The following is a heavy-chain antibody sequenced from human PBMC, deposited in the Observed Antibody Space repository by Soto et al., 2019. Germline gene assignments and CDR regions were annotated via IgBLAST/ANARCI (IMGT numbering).Heavy chain of an antibody. CDR1: GFTFTSAA. J-gene: IGHJ4*02. CDR3: ARGLNSSSWYYFDY. Sequence: SVKVSCKASGFTFTSAAVQWVRQARGQRLEWIGWIVVGSGNTNYAQKFQERVTMTRDTSTSTVYMELSSLRSEDTAVYYCARGLNSSSWYYFDYWGQGTLVTV. V-gene: IGHV1-58*01. D-gene: IGHD6-13*01. CDR2: IVVGSGNT.